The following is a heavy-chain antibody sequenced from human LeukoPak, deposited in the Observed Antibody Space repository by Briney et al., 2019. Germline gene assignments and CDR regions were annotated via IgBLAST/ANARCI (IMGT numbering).Heavy chain of an antibody. CDR2: ISYDGSNK. CDR3: ARARTSGSYSGFDY. V-gene: IGHV3-30*04. CDR1: GFTFSSYA. Sequence: GGSLRLSCAASGFTFSSYAMSWVRQAPGKGLEWVAVISYDGSNKYYADSVKGRFTISRDNSKNTLYLQMNSLRAEDTAVYYCARARTSGSYSGFDYWGQGTLVTVSS. J-gene: IGHJ4*02. D-gene: IGHD1-26*01.